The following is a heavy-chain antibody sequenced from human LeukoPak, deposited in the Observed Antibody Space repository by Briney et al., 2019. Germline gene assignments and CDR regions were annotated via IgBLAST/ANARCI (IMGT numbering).Heavy chain of an antibody. J-gene: IGHJ4*02. V-gene: IGHV4-30-2*01. Sequence: PSETLSLTCAVSGGSISSGDYSWTWIRQPPGKGLEWIGYIYHSGSTYYNPSLKSRVTISADRSKNQFSLKLSSVTAADTAVYYCARYSNSLRSFDYWGQGTLVTVSS. CDR2: IYHSGST. CDR3: ARYSNSLRSFDY. CDR1: GGSISSGDYS. D-gene: IGHD6-6*01.